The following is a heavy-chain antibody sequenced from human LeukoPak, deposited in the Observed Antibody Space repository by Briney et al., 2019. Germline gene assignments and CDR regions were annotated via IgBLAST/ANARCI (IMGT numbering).Heavy chain of an antibody. CDR2: TIPIFGTA. V-gene: IGHV1-69*05. Sequence: GASVNVSCKASGGTFSSNAISWVRQATGQGLEWMGGTIPIFGTANYAQKFQGRVTITTDESTSTAYMELSSLRSEDTAVYYCARLSSSWYYFDYWGQGTLVTVSS. J-gene: IGHJ4*02. D-gene: IGHD6-13*01. CDR3: ARLSSSWYYFDY. CDR1: GGTFSSNA.